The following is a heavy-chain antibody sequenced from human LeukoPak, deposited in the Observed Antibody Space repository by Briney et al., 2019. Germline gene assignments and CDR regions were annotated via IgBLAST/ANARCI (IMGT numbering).Heavy chain of an antibody. J-gene: IGHJ5*02. CDR1: DSSIIPYY. CDR3: AKLSPTRWFDP. V-gene: IGHV4-4*07. Sequence: SETLSLTCTVSDSSIIPYYWSWIRQPAGKGLEWIGRIYPSGSTTYNPSLKSRVTMSVDTSKNRFSLRLTSVTAADTAVYYCAKLSPTRWFDPWGQGILVTVSS. CDR2: IYPSGST. D-gene: IGHD5-24*01.